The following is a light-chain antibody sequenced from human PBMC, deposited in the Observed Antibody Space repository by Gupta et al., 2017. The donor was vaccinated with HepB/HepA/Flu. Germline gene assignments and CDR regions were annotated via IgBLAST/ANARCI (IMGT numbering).Light chain of an antibody. V-gene: IGLV1-47*01. CDR3: ASWDDRLRGAVV. J-gene: IGLJ2*01. Sequence: QTVLTQPPSASSSPGQRVTIASSGGSSTIGRTYVDWYQRLPGTAPKLLLFRDSQRPSGVPDRFSGSKSGTSASLTIRGLRAEDEADYYCASWDDRLRGAVVFGGGTKLTVL. CDR2: RDS. CDR1: SSTIGRTY.